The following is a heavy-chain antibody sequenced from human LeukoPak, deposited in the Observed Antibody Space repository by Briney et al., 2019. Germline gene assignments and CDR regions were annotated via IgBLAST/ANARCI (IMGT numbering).Heavy chain of an antibody. CDR2: IIPIFGTA. V-gene: IGHV1-69*13. Sequence: SVKVSCKASGGTFSSYAISWVRQAPGQGLEWMGGIIPIFGTANYAQKFQGRVTITADESTSTAYMELSSLRSEDTAVYYCASALRFLEWLYPHYYYYYMDVWGKGTTVTVSS. CDR1: GGTFSSYA. CDR3: ASALRFLEWLYPHYYYYYMDV. J-gene: IGHJ6*03. D-gene: IGHD3-3*01.